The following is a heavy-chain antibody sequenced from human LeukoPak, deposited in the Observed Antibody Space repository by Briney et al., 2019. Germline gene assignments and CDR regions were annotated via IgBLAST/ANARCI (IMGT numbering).Heavy chain of an antibody. CDR2: INPSGGST. CDR1: GSTFPCYY. J-gene: IGHJ4*02. V-gene: IGHV1-46*01. D-gene: IGHD2-2*01. CDR3: ASGRSMDQDY. Sequence: ASVQVSCTASGSTFPCYYMHWVRPAPGQGLEWMGWINPSGGSTSYPQKIQGRVTMTRDMSTSTVNMELSSLRSEDTAVYDCASGRSMDQDYWGQGTLVTASS.